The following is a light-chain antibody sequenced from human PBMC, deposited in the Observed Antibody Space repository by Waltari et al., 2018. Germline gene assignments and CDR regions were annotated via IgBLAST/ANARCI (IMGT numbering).Light chain of an antibody. Sequence: QSVLTQPPSASGTPGQRVTISCSRSLSNIESNNVTWYRQLPGTAPKLLIYGDNQRPSGVPARFSGSKSGTSASLAISGLQSADEADYYCAGWDDSLKCPVFGGGTKLTVL. J-gene: IGLJ3*02. CDR2: GDN. V-gene: IGLV1-44*01. CDR1: LSNIESNN. CDR3: AGWDDSLKCPV.